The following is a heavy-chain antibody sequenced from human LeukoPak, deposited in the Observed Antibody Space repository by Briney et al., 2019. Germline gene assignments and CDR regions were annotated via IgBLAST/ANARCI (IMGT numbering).Heavy chain of an antibody. CDR1: GFTFSSYA. J-gene: IGHJ3*02. D-gene: IGHD6-6*01. CDR3: AKVPTARPRVGAFDI. CDR2: ISGSGGST. V-gene: IGHV3-23*01. Sequence: GGSLRLSCAASGFTFSSYAMSWVRQAPWKGLEWVSAISGSGGSTYYADSVKGRFTISRDNSKNTLYLQMNSLRAEDTAVYYCAKVPTARPRVGAFDIWGQGTMVTVSS.